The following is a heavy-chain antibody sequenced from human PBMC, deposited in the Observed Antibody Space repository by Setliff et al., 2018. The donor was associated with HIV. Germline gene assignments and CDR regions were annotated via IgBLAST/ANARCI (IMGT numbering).Heavy chain of an antibody. J-gene: IGHJ3*01. CDR1: GGSISTYY. CDR2: IYFTGSN. V-gene: IGHV4-59*01. D-gene: IGHD4-17*01. CDR3: ARVQMAYAAFDV. Sequence: SETLSLTCTVSGGSISTYYWSWIRQPPGKGLEWIGSIYFTGSNDNNPSLKSRVTLSVDTSKHQFSLKLSSVTAADTAVYYCARVQMAYAAFDVWGQGTMVTVS.